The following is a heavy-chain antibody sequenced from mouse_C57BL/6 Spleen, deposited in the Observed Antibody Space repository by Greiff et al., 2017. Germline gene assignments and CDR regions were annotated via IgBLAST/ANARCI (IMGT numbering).Heavy chain of an antibody. CDR2: IHPNSGST. V-gene: IGHV1-64*01. CDR1: GYTFTSYW. CDR3: AREDGNYVLDY. J-gene: IGHJ4*01. D-gene: IGHD2-1*01. Sequence: QVQLKESGAELVKPGASVKLSCKASGYTFTSYWMHWVKQRPGQGLEWIGMIHPNSGSTNYNEKFKSKATLTVDKSSSTAYMQLSSLTSEDSAVYYCAREDGNYVLDYWGQGTSVTVSS.